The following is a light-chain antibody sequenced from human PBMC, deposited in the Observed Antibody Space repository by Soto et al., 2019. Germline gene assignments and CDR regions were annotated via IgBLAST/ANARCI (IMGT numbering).Light chain of an antibody. CDR1: HTISSY. CDR2: DAS. J-gene: IGKJ5*01. CDR3: QQRSDWPPIT. Sequence: EIGLTQSPATLSLSPGEGATLSCRASHTISSYLAWYQQKPGQAPRLLIYDASNRATGIPARFSGSGSGTDFTLTISSVEPEDFAIYYCQQRSDWPPITFGQGTRLEIK. V-gene: IGKV3-11*01.